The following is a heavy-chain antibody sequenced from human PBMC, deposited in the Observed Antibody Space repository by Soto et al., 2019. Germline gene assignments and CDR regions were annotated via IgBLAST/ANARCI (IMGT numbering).Heavy chain of an antibody. CDR3: VRERGPFNDFDI. Sequence: QVQLLDSGGGVVQPGASLRLSCAASGFTFSTYGMHWVRQAPGTGLEWVAVIWSNGVNKYYSDAVRGRFTISRDNSKNSLNLQMNSLRAEDTAVYYCVRERGPFNDFDIWGQGTMVTVYS. V-gene: IGHV3-33*01. J-gene: IGHJ3*02. CDR1: GFTFSTYG. CDR2: IWSNGVNK.